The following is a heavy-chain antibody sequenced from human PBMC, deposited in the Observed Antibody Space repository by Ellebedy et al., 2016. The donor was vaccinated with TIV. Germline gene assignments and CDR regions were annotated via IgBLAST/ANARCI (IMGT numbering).Heavy chain of an antibody. D-gene: IGHD3-10*01. Sequence: GESLKISCAASGFTFSDYYMSWIRQAPGKGLEWVSYISSSSSYTNYADSVKGRFTISSDNAKNSLYMQMNSLRAEDTAVYYCARDPGYYGSGSRAPYYYYGMDVWGQGTTVTVSS. CDR2: ISSSSSYT. V-gene: IGHV3-11*06. CDR3: ARDPGYYGSGSRAPYYYYGMDV. CDR1: GFTFSDYY. J-gene: IGHJ6*02.